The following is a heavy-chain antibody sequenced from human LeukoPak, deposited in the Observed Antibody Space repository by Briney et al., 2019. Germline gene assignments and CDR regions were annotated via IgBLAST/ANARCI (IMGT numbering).Heavy chain of an antibody. V-gene: IGHV3-21*01. CDR2: ISSSGSYT. D-gene: IGHD1-26*01. CDR1: GFTFSSYS. Sequence: GGSLRLSCAASGFTFSSYSMNWVRQAPGTGLEWVSFISSSGSYTYFADSVKGRFTISRDNAKNSLYLQMNSLRAEDTAVYYCAREGSIVGATGYFDYWGQGTLVTVSS. CDR3: AREGSIVGATGYFDY. J-gene: IGHJ4*02.